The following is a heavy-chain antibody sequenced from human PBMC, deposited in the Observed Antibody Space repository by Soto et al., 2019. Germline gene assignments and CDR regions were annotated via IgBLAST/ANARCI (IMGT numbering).Heavy chain of an antibody. CDR3: ARGSDILTVGYYSYGMDV. V-gene: IGHV4-34*01. CDR1: GGSFSGYY. Sequence: SETLSLTCAVYGGSFSGYYWSWIRQPPGKGLEWIGEINHSGSTNYNPSLKSRVTISVDTSKNQFSLKLSSVTAADTAVYYCARGSDILTVGYYSYGMDVWGQGTTVTVSS. CDR2: INHSGST. D-gene: IGHD3-9*01. J-gene: IGHJ6*02.